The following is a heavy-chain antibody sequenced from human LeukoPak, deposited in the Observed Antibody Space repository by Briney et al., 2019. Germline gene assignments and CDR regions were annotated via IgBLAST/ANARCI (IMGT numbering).Heavy chain of an antibody. Sequence: GGSLRLSCAASGFTFSSYEMNWVRQAPGKGLEWVSYISSSGSTIYYADSVKGRFTISRDNAKNSLYLQMNSLRAEDTAVYYCARGRSITLLRGVAMSDGFDIWGQGAMVAVSS. V-gene: IGHV3-48*03. D-gene: IGHD3-10*01. CDR3: ARGRSITLLRGVAMSDGFDI. J-gene: IGHJ3*02. CDR2: ISSSGSTI. CDR1: GFTFSSYE.